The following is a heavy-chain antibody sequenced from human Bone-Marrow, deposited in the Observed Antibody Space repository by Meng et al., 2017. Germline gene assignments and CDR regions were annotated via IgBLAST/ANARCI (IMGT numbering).Heavy chain of an antibody. Sequence: GESLKISCAASGFTFSSYAMHWVRQAPGKGLEWVSSISSSSSYIYYADSVKGRFTISRDNAKNSLYLQMNSLRAEDTAVYYCARAFGLGYCSGGSCWGQGTLVTVSS. D-gene: IGHD2-15*01. V-gene: IGHV3-21*01. CDR2: ISSSSSYI. CDR1: GFTFSSYA. J-gene: IGHJ4*02. CDR3: ARAFGLGYCSGGSC.